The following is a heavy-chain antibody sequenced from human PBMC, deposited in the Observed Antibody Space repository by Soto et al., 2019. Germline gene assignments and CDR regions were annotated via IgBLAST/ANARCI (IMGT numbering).Heavy chain of an antibody. Sequence: SVKVSCKASGGTFSSYAISWVRQAPGQGLEWMGGIIPIFGTANYAQKFQGRVTITADESTSTAYMELSSLRSEDTAVYYCARDLNVDTATVRSHGMDVWGQGTTVTVSS. J-gene: IGHJ6*02. V-gene: IGHV1-69*13. CDR3: ARDLNVDTATVRSHGMDV. D-gene: IGHD5-18*01. CDR1: GGTFSSYA. CDR2: IIPIFGTA.